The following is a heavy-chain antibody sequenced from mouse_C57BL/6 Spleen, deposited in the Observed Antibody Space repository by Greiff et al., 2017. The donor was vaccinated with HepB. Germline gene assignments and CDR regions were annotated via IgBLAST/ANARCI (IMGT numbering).Heavy chain of an antibody. Sequence: EVQRVESGGDLVKPGGSLKLSCAASGFTFSSYGMSWVRQTPDKRLEWVATISSGGSYTYYPDSVKGRFTISRDNAKNTLYLQMSSLKSEDTAMYYCARHGAAYWGQGTLVTVSA. J-gene: IGHJ3*01. V-gene: IGHV5-6*01. CDR2: ISSGGSYT. CDR1: GFTFSSYG. CDR3: ARHGAAY.